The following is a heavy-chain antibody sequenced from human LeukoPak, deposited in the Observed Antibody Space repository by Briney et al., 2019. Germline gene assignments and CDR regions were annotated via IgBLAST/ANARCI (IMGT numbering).Heavy chain of an antibody. CDR3: AREWNYYGSGIMDV. V-gene: IGHV3-7*01. Sequence: PGGSLRLSCAASGFTFSSYWMSWVRQAPGKGLDWVANIKQDGGEKYYVGSVKGRFTVSRDNAKNSLYLQMNSLRAEDTAVYYCAREWNYYGSGIMDVWGKGTTVTVSS. CDR1: GFTFSSYW. D-gene: IGHD3-10*01. CDR2: IKQDGGEK. J-gene: IGHJ6*04.